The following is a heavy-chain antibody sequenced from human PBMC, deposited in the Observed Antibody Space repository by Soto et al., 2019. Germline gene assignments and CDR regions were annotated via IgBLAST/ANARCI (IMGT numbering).Heavy chain of an antibody. CDR1: GGFIRNYY. CDR2: IYDSGST. J-gene: IGHJ6*02. D-gene: IGHD6-13*01. CDR3: ARWYSSSSIAAGHYYYGMDV. V-gene: IGHV4-4*07. Sequence: SETLSLTCTVSGGFIRNYYWSWIRQPAGKGLEWIGRIYDSGSTNYNPSLKSGLTMSVDTSKNQLSLKLSSMTAADTAVYYCARWYSSSSIAAGHYYYGMDVWGQGITVTVSS.